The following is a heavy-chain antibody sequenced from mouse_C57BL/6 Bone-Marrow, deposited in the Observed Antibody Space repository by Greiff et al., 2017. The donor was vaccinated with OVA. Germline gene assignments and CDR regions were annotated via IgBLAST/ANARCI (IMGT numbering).Heavy chain of an antibody. Sequence: DVQLQESGTVLARPGASVKMSCKTSGYTFTSYWMHWVKQRPGQGLEWIGAIYPGNSDTSYNQKFKGKAKLTAVTSASTAYMALSSLATEDSAGYYYTRERGSNLWYFDVWGTGTTVTVSS. CDR2: IYPGNSDT. V-gene: IGHV1-5*01. CDR1: GYTFTSYW. J-gene: IGHJ1*03. D-gene: IGHD2-5*01. CDR3: TRERGSNLWYFDV.